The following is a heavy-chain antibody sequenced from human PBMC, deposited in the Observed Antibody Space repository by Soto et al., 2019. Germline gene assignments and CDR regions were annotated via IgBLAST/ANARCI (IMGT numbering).Heavy chain of an antibody. CDR3: ARGGAMGVDY. V-gene: IGHV3-74*01. Sequence: EVQLVESGGGVVQPGGSLRLACTASGFPFNTHWMHWVRQAPGKGLVWVSRIYFDGITTNYEDSVKRRLTVSRDNAKNTVYLHVTTVRCEDTAVYYCARGGAMGVDYWGQGTLVTVSS. J-gene: IGHJ4*02. CDR2: IYFDGITT. D-gene: IGHD1-26*01. CDR1: GFPFNTHW.